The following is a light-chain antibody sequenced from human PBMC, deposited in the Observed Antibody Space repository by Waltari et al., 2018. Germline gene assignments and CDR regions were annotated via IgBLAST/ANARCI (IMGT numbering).Light chain of an antibody. V-gene: IGKV3-11*01. CDR3: QQRSNWPGT. Sequence: EIVLTQSPATLYLSPGETATLSCRASQSFRTYLAWYQQRPGQPPRLLIYDISKRAAGIPARFSGSGSGTDFTLTISSLEPEDFAIYYCQQRSNWPGTFGQGTKVEIK. CDR2: DIS. J-gene: IGKJ1*01. CDR1: QSFRTY.